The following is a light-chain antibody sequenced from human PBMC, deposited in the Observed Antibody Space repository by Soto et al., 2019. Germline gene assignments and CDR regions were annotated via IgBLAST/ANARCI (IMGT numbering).Light chain of an antibody. CDR3: SSYATDSTDVL. Sequence: QSALAQPASVSGSPGQSITISCTGSSSDFGAYDYISWYQQHPGKAPKLIIYDVSYRPSGVSNRFSGSKSDNTASLTISGLQAEDEAVYYCSSYATDSTDVLFGGGTKLTVL. J-gene: IGLJ2*01. V-gene: IGLV2-14*03. CDR1: SSDFGAYDY. CDR2: DVS.